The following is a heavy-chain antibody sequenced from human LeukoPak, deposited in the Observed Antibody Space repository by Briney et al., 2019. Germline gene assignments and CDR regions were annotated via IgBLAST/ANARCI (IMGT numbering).Heavy chain of an antibody. CDR2: ISAYDGRT. J-gene: IGHJ4*02. V-gene: IGHV1-18*01. Sequence: ASVKVSCKASGFSFNKYGFSWVRQAPGQGPEWMGWISAYDGRTNYAQKLQGRVTMTTDTSTSTAYMELRSLRSDGTAVYYCARGSDYSGSYINYWGQGTLVTVSS. D-gene: IGHD1-26*01. CDR3: ARGSDYSGSYINY. CDR1: GFSFNKYG.